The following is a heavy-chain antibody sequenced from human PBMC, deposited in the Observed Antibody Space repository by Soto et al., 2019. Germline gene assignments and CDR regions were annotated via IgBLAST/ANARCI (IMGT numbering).Heavy chain of an antibody. J-gene: IGHJ4*02. D-gene: IGHD2-2*01. CDR2: IYYSGST. V-gene: IGHV4-59*08. CDR1: GGSISSYY. Sequence: SETLSLTCTVSGGSISSYYWSWIRQPPGKGLEWIGYIYYSGSTNYNPSLKSRVTISVDTSKNQFSLKLSSVTAADTAVYYCAASGEIVVVPAAIDYWGQGTLVTVSS. CDR3: AASGEIVVVPAAIDY.